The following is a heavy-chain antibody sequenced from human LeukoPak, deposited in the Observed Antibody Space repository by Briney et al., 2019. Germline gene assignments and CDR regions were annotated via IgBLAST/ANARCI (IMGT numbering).Heavy chain of an antibody. CDR3: ARDHASGSYSPPPGY. J-gene: IGHJ4*02. CDR2: ISGSGGST. D-gene: IGHD1-26*01. V-gene: IGHV3-23*01. Sequence: GGSLRLSCAASGFTFSSYAMSWVRQAPGKGLEWVSAISGSGGSTYYADSVKGRFTISRDNSKNTLYLQMNSLRAEDTAVYYCARDHASGSYSPPPGYWGQGTLVTVSS. CDR1: GFTFSSYA.